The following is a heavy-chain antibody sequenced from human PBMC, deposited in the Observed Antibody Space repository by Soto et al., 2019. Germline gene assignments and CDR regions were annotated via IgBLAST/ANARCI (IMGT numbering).Heavy chain of an antibody. D-gene: IGHD3-3*01. J-gene: IGHJ4*02. Sequence: AETLSLTCTVSGVSISSYYWSWIRQPPGKGLEWVGYIYYSGSTNYNPALKSRVTISIDTSKNEFSLMLRSVTAADTAVYYRARDASNYDFWSGYSGGGFDYWGQGTLVTVSS. CDR1: GVSISSYY. CDR3: ARDASNYDFWSGYSGGGFDY. V-gene: IGHV4-59*01. CDR2: IYYSGST.